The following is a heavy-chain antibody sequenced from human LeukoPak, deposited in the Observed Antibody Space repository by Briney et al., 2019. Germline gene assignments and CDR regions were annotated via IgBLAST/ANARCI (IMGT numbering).Heavy chain of an antibody. CDR1: GFTFSSYA. V-gene: IGHV3-30*04. D-gene: IGHD5-18*01. Sequence: GRSLRLSCAASGFTFSSYAMHWVRQAPGKGLEWVAVISYDGSNKYYADSVKGRFTISRDNSKNTLYLQMNSPRAEDTAVYYCASEGYSYGGQYNDYWGQGTLVTVSS. J-gene: IGHJ4*02. CDR3: ASEGYSYGGQYNDY. CDR2: ISYDGSNK.